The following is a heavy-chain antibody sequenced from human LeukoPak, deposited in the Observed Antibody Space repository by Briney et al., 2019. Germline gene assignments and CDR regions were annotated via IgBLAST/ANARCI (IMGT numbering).Heavy chain of an antibody. CDR3: AREEGIVVVPAAIGVEYYYYYMDV. D-gene: IGHD2-2*01. CDR2: ISWDGGST. J-gene: IGHJ6*03. Sequence: PGGSLRLSCAASGFTFDDYAMHWVRQAPGKGLEWVSLISWDGGSTYYADSVKGRFTISRDNAKNSLYLQMNSLRAEDTAVYYCAREEGIVVVPAAIGVEYYYYYMDVWGKGTTVTVSS. V-gene: IGHV3-43D*03. CDR1: GFTFDDYA.